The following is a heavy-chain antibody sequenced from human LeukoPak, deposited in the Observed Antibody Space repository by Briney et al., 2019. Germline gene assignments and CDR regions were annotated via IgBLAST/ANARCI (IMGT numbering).Heavy chain of an antibody. D-gene: IGHD3-22*01. CDR2: IIPILGIA. CDR1: GGTFSSYA. Sequence: SVKVSCKASGGTFSSYAISWVRQAPGQGLEWMGRIIPILGIANYAQKFQGRVTITADKSTSTAYMELSSLRSEDTAVYYCARVGYYDNRSYWGQGTLVTVSS. CDR3: ARVGYYDNRSY. V-gene: IGHV1-69*04. J-gene: IGHJ4*02.